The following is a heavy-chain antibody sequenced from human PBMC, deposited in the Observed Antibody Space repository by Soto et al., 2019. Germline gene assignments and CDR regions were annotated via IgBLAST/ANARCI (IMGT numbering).Heavy chain of an antibody. Sequence: QVQLEQSGAEVKKPGSSVKVSCKASRGTFSNRAISWVQQAPGQGPEWLGGIIPVFGSATYAQKFQGRISVNADEYRGTSFSEMSNLRSEDTAIYFCARGASSYTSSHMDLWGQGNLVTVS. CDR3: ARGASSYTSSHMDL. CDR1: RGTFSNRA. D-gene: IGHD2-2*01. CDR2: IIPVFGSA. V-gene: IGHV1-69*01. J-gene: IGHJ5*02.